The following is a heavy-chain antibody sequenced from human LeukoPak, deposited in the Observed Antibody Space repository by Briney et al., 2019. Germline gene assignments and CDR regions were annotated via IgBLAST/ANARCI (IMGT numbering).Heavy chain of an antibody. CDR2: MSYDGSNK. CDR1: GFTFSSYA. CDR3: ARGHTAMVGKIDY. Sequence: PGRSLRLSCAASGFTFSSYAMHWVRQAPGKGLEWVAVMSYDGSNKYYADSVKGRFTICRDNSKNTLYLQMNSLRAEDTAVYYCARGHTAMVGKIDYWGQGTLVAVSS. D-gene: IGHD5-18*01. V-gene: IGHV3-30*04. J-gene: IGHJ4*02.